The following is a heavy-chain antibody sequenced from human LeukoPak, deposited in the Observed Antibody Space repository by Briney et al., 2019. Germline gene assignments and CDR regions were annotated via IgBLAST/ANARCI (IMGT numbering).Heavy chain of an antibody. V-gene: IGHV3-64*01. CDR2: ISSNGGST. CDR3: ARDEVGGGYAV. J-gene: IGHJ3*01. Sequence: GGSLRLSCAASGFTFSSYAMHWVRQAPGKGLEYVSAISSNGGSTYYANSVKGRFTISRDNAKNSLYLQMNSLKVEDTAVYYCARDEVGGGYAVWGQGTRVIVSS. D-gene: IGHD3-22*01. CDR1: GFTFSSYA.